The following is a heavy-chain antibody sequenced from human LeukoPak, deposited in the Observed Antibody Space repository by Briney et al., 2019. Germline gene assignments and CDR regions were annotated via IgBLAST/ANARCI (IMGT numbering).Heavy chain of an antibody. J-gene: IGHJ6*02. CDR2: IYYSGST. CDR1: GGSIGSYY. Sequence: SETLSLTCTVSGGSIGSYYWSWIRQPPGKGLEWIGYIYYSGSTNYNPSLKSRVTISVDTSKNQFSLKLSSVTAADTAVYYCARDTGYSGYDSALLYYYYYGMDVWGQGTTVTVSS. D-gene: IGHD5-12*01. V-gene: IGHV4-59*01. CDR3: ARDTGYSGYDSALLYYYYYGMDV.